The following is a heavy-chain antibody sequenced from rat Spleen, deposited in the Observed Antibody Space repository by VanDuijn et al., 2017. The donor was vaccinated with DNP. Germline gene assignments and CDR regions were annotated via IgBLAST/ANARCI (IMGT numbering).Heavy chain of an antibody. CDR1: GYSITSNY. CDR3: ARGAGSPYWYFDF. Sequence: EVQLQESGPGLVKSSQSLSLTCSVTGYSITSNYWAWIRKFPGDKMEWIGYINYSGGTGYNPSLKSRISITRDTSNNQFFLQLSSITAEDTATYYCARGAGSPYWYFDFWGPGTMVTVSS. D-gene: IGHD5-1*01. CDR2: INYSGGT. J-gene: IGHJ1*01. V-gene: IGHV3-1*01.